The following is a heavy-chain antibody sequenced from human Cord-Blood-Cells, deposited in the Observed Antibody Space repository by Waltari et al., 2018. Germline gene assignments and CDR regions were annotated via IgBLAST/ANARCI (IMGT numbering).Heavy chain of an antibody. CDR3: ASGGYSGYDYPDY. CDR2: INPNSG. Sequence: QVQLVQSGAGVKKPGASVKVPCKASGYTFTGYYMHWVRQAPGQGLEWMGWINPNSGDTSISTAYMELSRLRSDDTAVYYCASGGYSGYDYPDYWGQGTLVTVSS. V-gene: IGHV1-2*02. J-gene: IGHJ4*02. CDR1: GYTFTGYY. D-gene: IGHD5-12*01.